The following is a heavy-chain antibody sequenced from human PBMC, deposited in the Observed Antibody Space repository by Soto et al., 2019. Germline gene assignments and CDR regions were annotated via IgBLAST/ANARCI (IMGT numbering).Heavy chain of an antibody. J-gene: IGHJ4*02. CDR1: GFIFSSFT. CDR2: IGSDI. CDR3: VRDWSFAFEN. V-gene: IGHV3-48*01. Sequence: EVQLVESGGGLAQPGGSLRLSCAASGFIFSSFTMNWVRQAPGKGLEWISYIGSDIYYADSVKGRFTTSRDMAKNSLYLQLNSLRAEDSAVYYCVRDWSFAFENWGQGTLVTVSS.